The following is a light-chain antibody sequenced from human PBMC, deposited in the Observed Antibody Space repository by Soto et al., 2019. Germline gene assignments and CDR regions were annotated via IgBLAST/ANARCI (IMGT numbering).Light chain of an antibody. Sequence: QSVLTQLASVSGSPGQSIAISCSGSSSDLGIYNYVSWYQQHPGKVRKLIIFEVTNRPSGVSNRFSGSKSGNTASLTISGLQAEDEADYYCSSYTTSSTRVFGTGTKATVL. V-gene: IGLV2-14*01. CDR3: SSYTTSSTRV. CDR1: SSDLGIYNY. CDR2: EVT. J-gene: IGLJ1*01.